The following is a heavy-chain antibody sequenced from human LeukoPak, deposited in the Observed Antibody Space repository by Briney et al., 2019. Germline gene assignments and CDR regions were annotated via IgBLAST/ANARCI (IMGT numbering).Heavy chain of an antibody. CDR2: IKQDGSEK. CDR3: AREGGYGDYIDY. V-gene: IGHV3-7*03. CDR1: GFTFSSYA. Sequence: PGGSLRLSCAASGFTFSSYAMHWVRQAPGKGLEWVANIKQDGSEKHYVDSVKGRFTISRDNAKNSLYLQMNSLRAEDTAVYYCAREGGYGDYIDYWGQGTLVTVSS. J-gene: IGHJ4*02. D-gene: IGHD4-17*01.